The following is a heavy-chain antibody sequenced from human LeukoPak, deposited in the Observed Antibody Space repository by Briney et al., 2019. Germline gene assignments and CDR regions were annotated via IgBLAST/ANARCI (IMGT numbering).Heavy chain of an antibody. D-gene: IGHD3-3*01. CDR1: GYTFTGYY. V-gene: IGHV1-2*02. Sequence: ASVKVSCKASGYTFTGYYMHWVRQAPGQGLEWMGWINPNSGGTNYAQKFQGRVTMTRDTSISTAYMELSRLRSDDTAVYYCARGAVLRFLEWLSSGVYYHMDVWGKGTTVTVSS. CDR3: ARGAVLRFLEWLSSGVYYHMDV. CDR2: INPNSGGT. J-gene: IGHJ6*03.